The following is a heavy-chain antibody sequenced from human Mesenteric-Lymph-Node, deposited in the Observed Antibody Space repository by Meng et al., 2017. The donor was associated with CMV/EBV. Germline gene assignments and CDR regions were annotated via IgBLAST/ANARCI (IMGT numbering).Heavy chain of an antibody. D-gene: IGHD6-19*01. J-gene: IGHJ5*02. CDR1: GFTFSNYG. V-gene: IGHV3-30*19. CDR2: ISSDGSNK. CDR3: ARDSQGLGP. Sequence: GGSLRLSCAASGFTFSNYGMHWVRQAPGKGLEWVALISSDGSNKYYADSVKGRFTISRDNSKNTLYLQMNNLRAEDTAVYYCARDSQGLGPWGQGTLVTVSS.